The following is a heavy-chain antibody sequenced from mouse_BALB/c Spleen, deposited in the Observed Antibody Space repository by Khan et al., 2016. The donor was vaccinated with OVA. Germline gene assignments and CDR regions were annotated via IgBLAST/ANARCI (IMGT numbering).Heavy chain of an antibody. Sequence: EVQLQESGPSLVKPSQTLSLTCSVTGDSITSGYWNWIRKFPGNKLEYMGYISSSDSTFYNPSLKNRISITRDTSKNQYYLQLNSVTTEDTATYYCARWNYRYDGYFDYWGQGTTLTVSS. CDR1: GDSITSGY. J-gene: IGHJ2*01. D-gene: IGHD2-14*01. V-gene: IGHV3-8*02. CDR3: ARWNYRYDGYFDY. CDR2: ISSSDST.